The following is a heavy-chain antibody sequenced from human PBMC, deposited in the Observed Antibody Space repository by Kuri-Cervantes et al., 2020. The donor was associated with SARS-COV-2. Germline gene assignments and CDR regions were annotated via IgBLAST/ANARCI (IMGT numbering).Heavy chain of an antibody. J-gene: IGHJ5*02. CDR2: ISSSSSYI. D-gene: IGHD6-19*01. V-gene: IGHV3-21*01. CDR3: ARVSPPRIAVAGTRVGGWFDP. Sequence: GESLKISCAASGFTFSSDSMNWVRQAPGKGLEWVSSISSSSSYIYYADSVKGRFTISRDNAKNSLYLQMNSLRAEDTAVYYCARVSPPRIAVAGTRVGGWFDPWGQGTLVTVSS. CDR1: GFTFSSDS.